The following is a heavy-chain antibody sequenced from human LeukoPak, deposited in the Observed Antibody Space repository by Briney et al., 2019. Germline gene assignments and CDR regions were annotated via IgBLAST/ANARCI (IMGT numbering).Heavy chain of an antibody. CDR3: ARDPIRITMIVVPRWAFDI. V-gene: IGHV4-30-4*08. Sequence: SETPSLTCTVSGGSISSGDYYWSWIRQPPGKGLEWIGYIYYSGSTYYNPSLKSRVTISVDTSKNQFSLKLSSVTAADMAVYYCARDPIRITMIVVPRWAFDIWGQGTMVTVSS. D-gene: IGHD3-22*01. J-gene: IGHJ3*02. CDR1: GGSISSGDYY. CDR2: IYYSGST.